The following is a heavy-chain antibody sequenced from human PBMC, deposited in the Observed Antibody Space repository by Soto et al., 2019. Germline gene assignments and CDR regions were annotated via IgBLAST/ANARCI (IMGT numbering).Heavy chain of an antibody. CDR3: AKDAYYYGSGSYRNYYYGMDV. D-gene: IGHD3-10*01. Sequence: SFAVSCIIKKQGKGLGWVSAISGSGGSTYYADSVKGRFTISRDNSKNTLYLQMNSLRAEDTAVYYCAKDAYYYGSGSYRNYYYGMDVWGQGTTVTVSS. CDR2: ISGSGGST. J-gene: IGHJ6*02. CDR1: SFA. V-gene: IGHV3-23*01.